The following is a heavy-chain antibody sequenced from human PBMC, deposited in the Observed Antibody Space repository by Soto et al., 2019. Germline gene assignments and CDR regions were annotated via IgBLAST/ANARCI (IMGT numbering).Heavy chain of an antibody. CDR1: GYTFISHG. V-gene: IGHV1-18*04. CDR3: ARVSSSIVVVPDYGMDV. J-gene: IGHJ6*02. CDR2: ISGKNGNT. Sequence: ASVKVSCKASGYTFISHGISWVRQAPGQGLEWMGWISGKNGNTNYAQKFQGRFTLTTDTSTSTAYLELRSLRSDDTALYYCARVSSSIVVVPDYGMDVWGQGTTVTVSS. D-gene: IGHD2-15*01.